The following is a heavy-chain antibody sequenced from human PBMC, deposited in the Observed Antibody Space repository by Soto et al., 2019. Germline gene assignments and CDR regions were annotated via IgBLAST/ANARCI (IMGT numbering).Heavy chain of an antibody. CDR2: IYYSGST. D-gene: IGHD3-22*01. J-gene: IGHJ4*02. CDR1: GGSISCSSYY. Sequence: SETLSLTCTVSGGSISCSSYYWGWIRQPPGKGLEWIGSIYYSGSTYYNPSLKSRVTISVDTSKNQFSLKLSSVTAADTAVYYCARLVVVIEAVDYWGQGTLVTVSS. V-gene: IGHV4-39*01. CDR3: ARLVVVIEAVDY.